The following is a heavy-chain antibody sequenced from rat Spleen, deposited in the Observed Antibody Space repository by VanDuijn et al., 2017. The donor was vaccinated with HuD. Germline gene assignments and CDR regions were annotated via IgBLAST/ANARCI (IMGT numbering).Heavy chain of an antibody. D-gene: IGHD1-2*01. CDR2: IWSGGSA. V-gene: IGHV2S8*01. CDR3: ARFRLAALRGYYVDY. CDR1: GFSLTSYG. J-gene: IGHJ2*01. Sequence: QVQLKESGPGLVQPSRTLSLTCTVSGFSLTSYGVSWVRQPPGKGLEWIAAIWSGGSAYYISALKSRLNISRDTSKSQVLLKMTSLQTEDTAMYFCARFRLAALRGYYVDYWGQGVMVTVSS.